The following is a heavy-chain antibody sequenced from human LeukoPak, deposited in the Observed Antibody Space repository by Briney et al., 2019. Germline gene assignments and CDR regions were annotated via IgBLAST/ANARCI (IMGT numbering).Heavy chain of an antibody. CDR3: AGRDKGYYYGIDV. V-gene: IGHV3-66*01. D-gene: IGHD5-24*01. J-gene: IGHJ6*02. CDR1: GLTVSTNY. CDR2: LYSSGST. Sequence: GGSLRLSCADSGLTVSTNYMSWVRQAPGKGLEGVSLLYSSGSTYYTDSVKGRFTISRDSSKNTLYLQMNSLRAEDTAVYYCAGRDKGYYYGIDVWGQGTTVTVSS.